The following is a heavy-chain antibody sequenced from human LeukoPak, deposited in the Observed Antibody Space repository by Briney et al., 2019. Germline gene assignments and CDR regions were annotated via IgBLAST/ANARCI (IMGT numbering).Heavy chain of an antibody. CDR1: GNSFTTSW. CDR2: IYVGDSDT. J-gene: IGHJ5*02. V-gene: IGHV5-51*01. Sequence: GESLKISCKGSGNSFTTSWIGWVRQMPGKGLEWMGIIYVGDSDTRYRPSFQGQVTISADKFLNTAYLQWSSLKASDTAMYYCARVVDYDTSGYQTKSWSDPWGQGTLVTVSS. D-gene: IGHD3-22*01. CDR3: ARVVDYDTSGYQTKSWSDP.